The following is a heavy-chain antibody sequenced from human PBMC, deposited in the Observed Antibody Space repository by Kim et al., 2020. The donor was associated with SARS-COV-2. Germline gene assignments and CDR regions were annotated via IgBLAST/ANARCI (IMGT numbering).Heavy chain of an antibody. D-gene: IGHD2-15*01. Sequence: GGSLRLSCAASGFTFSSYAMSWVRQAPGKGLEWVSAISGSGGSTYYADSVKGRFTISRDNSKNTLYLQMNSLRAEDTAVYYCAKPGGRGDCSGGSCQGADYWGQGTLVTVSS. CDR1: GFTFSSYA. V-gene: IGHV3-23*01. CDR2: ISGSGGST. J-gene: IGHJ4*02. CDR3: AKPGGRGDCSGGSCQGADY.